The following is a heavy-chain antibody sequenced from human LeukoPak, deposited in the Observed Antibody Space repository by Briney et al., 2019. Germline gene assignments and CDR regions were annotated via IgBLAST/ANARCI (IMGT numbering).Heavy chain of an antibody. CDR3: GGSGSYYRLDY. CDR1: GFTFTSYV. Sequence: GGSLRLSCAASGFTFTSYVMTWFRQAPGKGLEWVSAISGSGSSTYYADSVKGRFTISRDNSKNTLYLQMNSLRAEDTAVYYCGGSGSYYRLDYWGQGTLVTVSS. D-gene: IGHD3-10*01. V-gene: IGHV3-23*01. CDR2: ISGSGSST. J-gene: IGHJ4*02.